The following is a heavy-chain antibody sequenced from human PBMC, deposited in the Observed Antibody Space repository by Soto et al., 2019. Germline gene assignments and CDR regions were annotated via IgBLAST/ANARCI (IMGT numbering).Heavy chain of an antibody. CDR2: IIPIFGTA. Sequence: GASVKASCKSSGGTFSSYAISCVRQAPGQGLEWMGGIIPIFGTANYAQKFQGRVTITADESTSTAYMELSSLRSEDTAVYYCARVATRYCSGGSCPSYGMDVWGQGTTVTVS. CDR3: ARVATRYCSGGSCPSYGMDV. D-gene: IGHD2-15*01. J-gene: IGHJ6*02. CDR1: GGTFSSYA. V-gene: IGHV1-69*13.